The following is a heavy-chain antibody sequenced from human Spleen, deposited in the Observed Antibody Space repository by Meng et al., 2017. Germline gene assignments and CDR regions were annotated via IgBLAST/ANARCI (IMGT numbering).Heavy chain of an antibody. V-gene: IGHV1-2*06. CDR1: GYNFPDYY. CDR3: ARDEDISAAGKLFGDY. J-gene: IGHJ4*02. Sequence: GPRVRSGAEVKKPGASVKVSCKPSGYNFPDYYIHWVRRAPGQGLEWMGRINPKSGDTHYAQKFQARVTMTGDTSISTAYMELSGLRSDDTAMYYCARDEDISAAGKLFGDYWGQGTLVTVSS. D-gene: IGHD6-25*01. CDR2: INPKSGDT.